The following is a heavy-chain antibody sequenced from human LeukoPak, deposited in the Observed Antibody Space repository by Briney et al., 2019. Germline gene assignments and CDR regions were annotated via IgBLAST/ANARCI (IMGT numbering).Heavy chain of an antibody. J-gene: IGHJ4*02. D-gene: IGHD1-26*01. Sequence: QSGGSLRLSCAASGFTFSSYAMSWVRQAPGKGLECVANIKQDGSEKYYVDSVKGRFTISRDNAKNSLYLQMNSLRAEDTAVYYCASGSHFDYWGQGTLVTVSS. CDR3: ASGSHFDY. CDR1: GFTFSSYA. V-gene: IGHV3-7*01. CDR2: IKQDGSEK.